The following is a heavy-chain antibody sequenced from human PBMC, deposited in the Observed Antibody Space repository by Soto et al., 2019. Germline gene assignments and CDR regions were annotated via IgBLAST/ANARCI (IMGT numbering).Heavy chain of an antibody. CDR2: IYSGGST. D-gene: IGHD3-22*01. J-gene: IGHJ3*01. Sequence: EVQLVESGGGLIQPGGSLRLSCAASGFTFSSNDMNWVRQDPGKGLEWVSLIYSGGSTYYADSVKGRFTISRDNSKNTLYLQTSSLRAEDTAVYYCATRPLLPGAPWGQGTMVTVTS. CDR1: GFTFSSND. CDR3: ATRPLLPGAP. V-gene: IGHV3-53*01.